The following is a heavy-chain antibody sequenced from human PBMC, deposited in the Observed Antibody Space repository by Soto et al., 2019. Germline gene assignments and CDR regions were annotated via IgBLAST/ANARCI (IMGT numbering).Heavy chain of an antibody. CDR3: AEGSGWSTN. Sequence: QVQLVESGGGVVQPGRSLRLSCAASGFTFSSYGMHWVRQAPGKGLEWVAVISYDGSNKYYADSVKGRFTISRDNSKNTLYLQMNSLRAEDTAVYYCAEGSGWSTNWGQGTLVTVSS. CDR2: ISYDGSNK. V-gene: IGHV3-30*03. CDR1: GFTFSSYG. D-gene: IGHD6-19*01. J-gene: IGHJ4*02.